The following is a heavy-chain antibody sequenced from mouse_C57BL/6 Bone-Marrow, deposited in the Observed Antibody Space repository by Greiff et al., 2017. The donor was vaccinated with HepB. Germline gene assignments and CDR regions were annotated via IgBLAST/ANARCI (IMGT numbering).Heavy chain of an antibody. V-gene: IGHV5-9-1*02. Sequence: EVKVVESGEGLVKPGGSLKLSCAASGFTFSSYVMSWVRQTPEKRLEWVAYISSGGDYIYYADTVKGRFTISRDNARNTLYLQMSSLKSEDTAMYYCTREADYGSSYVTFFAYWGQGTLVTVSA. CDR2: ISSGGDYI. D-gene: IGHD1-1*01. CDR1: GFTFSSYV. J-gene: IGHJ3*01. CDR3: TREADYGSSYVTFFAY.